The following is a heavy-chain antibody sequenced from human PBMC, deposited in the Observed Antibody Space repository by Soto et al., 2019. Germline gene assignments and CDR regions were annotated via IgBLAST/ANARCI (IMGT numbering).Heavy chain of an antibody. CDR2: SYYSGST. CDR3: AGLDEYCPDMDV. V-gene: IGHV4-59*08. D-gene: IGHD6-6*01. CDR1: GGSIRSYY. Sequence: TSGTPDLTRTVAGGSIRSYYGGCIRQTPGKKLERSGYSYYSGSTHDHLSLNSQCTISVATSKTQLSLKLSSVNAADTVVYYCAGLDEYCPDMDVWGKGTTVTV. J-gene: IGHJ6*03.